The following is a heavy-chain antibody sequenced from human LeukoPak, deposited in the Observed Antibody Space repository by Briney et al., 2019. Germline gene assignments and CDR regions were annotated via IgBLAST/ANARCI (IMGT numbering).Heavy chain of an antibody. D-gene: IGHD5-24*01. CDR3: ARGRKTQRWLQSAMYYYYYMDV. Sequence: ASVKVSCKASGYTFTGYYMHWVRQAPGQGLEWMGWINPNSGGTNYAQKFQGRVTMTRDTSISTAYMELSRLRSDDTAVYYCARGRKTQRWLQSAMYYYYYMDVWGKGTTVTVSS. CDR1: GYTFTGYY. V-gene: IGHV1-2*02. J-gene: IGHJ6*03. CDR2: INPNSGGT.